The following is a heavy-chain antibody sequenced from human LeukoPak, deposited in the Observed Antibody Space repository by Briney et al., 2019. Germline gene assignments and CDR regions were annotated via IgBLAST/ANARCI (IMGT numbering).Heavy chain of an antibody. CDR1: GGSISSYS. CDR2: IYYSGST. J-gene: IGHJ5*02. D-gene: IGHD2-2*01. Sequence: SETLSLTCTVSGGSISSYSWSWIRQPPGKGLEWIGYIYYSGSTNYNPSLKSRVTISVDTSKNQFSLKLSSVTAADTAVYYCARVPTSYNWFDPWGQGTLVTVSS. V-gene: IGHV4-59*01. CDR3: ARVPTSYNWFDP.